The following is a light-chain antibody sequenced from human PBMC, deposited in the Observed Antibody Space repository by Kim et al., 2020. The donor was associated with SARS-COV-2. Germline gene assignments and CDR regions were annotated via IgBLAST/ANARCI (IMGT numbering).Light chain of an antibody. CDR1: QSVSTN. V-gene: IGKV3-15*01. CDR2: GAS. Sequence: SVSSREGSPLSCRASQSVSTNLAWYPQRPGQAPTLLIYGASSKAAGTPARFSGRGSATEFTLTISSLQAEDFAVYYCQQYNRPPNTLGQGTKLEI. J-gene: IGKJ2*01. CDR3: QQYNRPPNT.